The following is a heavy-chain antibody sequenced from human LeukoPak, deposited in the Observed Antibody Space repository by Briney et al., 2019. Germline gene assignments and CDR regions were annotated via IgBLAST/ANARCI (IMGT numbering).Heavy chain of an antibody. CDR3: ARGHFGVVLDH. Sequence: GGSLRLSCAASGFSFDDYAMQWVRQRRGRGLEFVSLISGDGAGTYYAGSVEGRFTTSRDNSKDSLYLQMNSLRAEDTAVYYCARGHFGVVLDHWGRGILVTVSS. CDR1: GFSFDDYA. D-gene: IGHD3-3*01. V-gene: IGHV3-43*02. J-gene: IGHJ4*02. CDR2: ISGDGAGT.